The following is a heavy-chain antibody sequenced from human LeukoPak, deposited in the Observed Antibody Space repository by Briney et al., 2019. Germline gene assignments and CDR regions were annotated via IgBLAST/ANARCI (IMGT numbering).Heavy chain of an antibody. V-gene: IGHV3-21*01. CDR2: ISSSSSYI. Sequence: PGGSLRLSCAASGFTFSSYSMNWVRQAPGKGLEWVSSISSSSSYIYYADSVKGRFTISRDNAKNSLYLQMNSLRAEDTAVYYCARVGEGYSYAYYYYYYMDVWGKGTTVTISS. J-gene: IGHJ6*03. CDR3: ARVGEGYSYAYYYYYYMDV. D-gene: IGHD5-18*01. CDR1: GFTFSSYS.